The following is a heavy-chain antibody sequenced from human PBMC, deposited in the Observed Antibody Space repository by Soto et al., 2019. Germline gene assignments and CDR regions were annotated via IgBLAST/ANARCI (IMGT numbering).Heavy chain of an antibody. Sequence: AETLSLTCTVSGGSIISFYCIWIRQPAGKGLEWIGRIYSGGRNNYNPSLKSRVTMSVDTSKNQFSLRLSSVTAADTAMYYCARGSSRWDYWGPGALVTVSS. J-gene: IGHJ4*02. V-gene: IGHV4-4*07. CDR1: GGSIISFY. CDR3: ARGSSRWDY. CDR2: IYSGGRN. D-gene: IGHD6-13*01.